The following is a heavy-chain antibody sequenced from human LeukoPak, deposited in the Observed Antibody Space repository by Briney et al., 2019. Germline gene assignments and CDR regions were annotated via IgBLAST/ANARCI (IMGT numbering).Heavy chain of an antibody. CDR1: GYSISSGYY. Sequence: SETLSLTCGVSGYSISSGYYWGWIRQPPGKGLEWIGSIYHSGRTYYNSSLKSRVTISVDTSKNQFPLKLNSVTAADTAVYYCAREDYDTGGYYRPYWGQGTLVTVAS. CDR2: IYHSGRT. V-gene: IGHV4-38-2*02. J-gene: IGHJ4*02. CDR3: AREDYDTGGYYRPY. D-gene: IGHD3-22*01.